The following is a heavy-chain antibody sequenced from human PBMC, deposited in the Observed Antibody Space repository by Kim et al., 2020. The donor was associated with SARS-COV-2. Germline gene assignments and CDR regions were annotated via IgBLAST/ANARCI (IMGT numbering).Heavy chain of an antibody. J-gene: IGHJ4*02. CDR2: T. CDR3: TTDIVAAQPDY. D-gene: IGHD5-12*01. Sequence: TDYAAPVKGRFTISRDDSKNTLYLQMNSLKTEDTAVYYCTTDIVAAQPDYWGQGTLVTVSS. V-gene: IGHV3-15*01.